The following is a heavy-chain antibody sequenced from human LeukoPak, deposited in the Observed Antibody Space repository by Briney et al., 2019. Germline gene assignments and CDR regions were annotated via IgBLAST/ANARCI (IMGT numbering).Heavy chain of an antibody. V-gene: IGHV3-30*02. CDR1: GFTFSSYG. CDR3: AKDRWDSSGYYYFDY. D-gene: IGHD3-22*01. CDR2: IRYDGSNK. J-gene: IGHJ4*02. Sequence: GGSLRLSCAASGFTFSSYGMHWVRQAPGKGLEWVAFIRYDGSNKYYADSVKGRFTISRDNSKNTLYLQMNSLRAEDTAVYYCAKDRWDSSGYYYFDYWGQGTLVTVSS.